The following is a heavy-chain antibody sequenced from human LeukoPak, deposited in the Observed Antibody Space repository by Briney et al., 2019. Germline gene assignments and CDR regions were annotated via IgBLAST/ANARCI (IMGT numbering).Heavy chain of an antibody. V-gene: IGHV5-51*01. J-gene: IGHJ4*02. CDR2: IYPGDSDT. D-gene: IGHD3-9*01. CDR3: ARHEGPSYYAILTGYPPAYYFDY. Sequence: GESLKISCKGSGYSFTSYWIGWVRQMPGKGLEWMGIIYPGDSDTRYSPSFQGQVTISADKSISTAYLQWSSLKASDTAMYYRARHEGPSYYAILTGYPPAYYFDYWGQGTLVTVSS. CDR1: GYSFTSYW.